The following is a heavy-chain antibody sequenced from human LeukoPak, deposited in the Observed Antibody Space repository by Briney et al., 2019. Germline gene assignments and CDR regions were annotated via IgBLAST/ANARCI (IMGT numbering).Heavy chain of an antibody. Sequence: SETLSLTCTVSGGSISSSSYYWGWIRQPPGKGLEWIGRIYYSGSTYYNPSLKSRVTISVDKSKNQFSLELSSVTAADTAVYYCARDLRAISGSYYYYYGMDVWGQGTTVTVSS. D-gene: IGHD1-26*01. CDR2: IYYSGST. J-gene: IGHJ6*02. CDR1: GGSISSSSYY. V-gene: IGHV4-39*07. CDR3: ARDLRAISGSYYYYYGMDV.